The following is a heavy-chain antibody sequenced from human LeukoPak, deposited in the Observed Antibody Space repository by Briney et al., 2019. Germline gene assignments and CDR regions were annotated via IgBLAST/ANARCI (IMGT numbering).Heavy chain of an antibody. Sequence: GGSLRLSCAASGFTFSTYAIIWVRQAPGKGLEYVSTINAVDTNTYYAHSVKGRFTVSRDNSKNTLYLQLNRLRAEDTAVYYCAKQFLDANWGQGTLVTVSS. V-gene: IGHV3-23*01. D-gene: IGHD5-24*01. CDR3: AKQFLDAN. CDR2: INAVDTNT. CDR1: GFTFSTYA. J-gene: IGHJ4*02.